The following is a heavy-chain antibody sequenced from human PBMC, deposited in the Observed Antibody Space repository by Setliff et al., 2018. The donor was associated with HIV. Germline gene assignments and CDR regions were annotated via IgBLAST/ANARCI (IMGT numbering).Heavy chain of an antibody. CDR3: ARRIDNSGTFPDKNWFDS. D-gene: IGHD3-10*01. J-gene: IGHJ5*01. CDR2: IFSSGST. V-gene: IGHV4-4*09. Sequence: SETLSLTCTVSGGSISSYCWNWIRQSPGRGLEWIGFIFSSGSTKYNPSLQSRVTMSIDTSKNQFSLKLTSVTAADTAVYYCARRIDNSGTFPDKNWFDSWGQGTLVTVSS. CDR1: GGSISSYC.